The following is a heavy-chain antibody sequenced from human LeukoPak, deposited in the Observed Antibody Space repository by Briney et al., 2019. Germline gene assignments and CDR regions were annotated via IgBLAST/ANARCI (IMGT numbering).Heavy chain of an antibody. V-gene: IGHV3-23*01. CDR3: AKGAEEGVVITPVYYYYRDV. D-gene: IGHD3-22*01. Sequence: GGSLRLSCAASGFTFSSYAMSWVRQAPGKGLEWASTISNSDGNTYYADSAKGRFTISRDNPKNTAYLQMNSLRAEDTGVYFCAKGAEEGVVITPVYYYYRDVGGKGTTVTISS. CDR1: GFTFSSYA. CDR2: ISNSDGNT. J-gene: IGHJ6*03.